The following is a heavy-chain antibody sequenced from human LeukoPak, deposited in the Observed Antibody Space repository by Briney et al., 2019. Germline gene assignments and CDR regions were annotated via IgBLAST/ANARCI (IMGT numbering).Heavy chain of an antibody. CDR2: IKLDGSEQ. CDR1: GLTISNNW. J-gene: IGHJ6*03. CDR3: AKAQEGFHYYYMDV. Sequence: PGGSLRLSCADSGLTISNNWMSWVRQAPGKGLEWVANIKLDGSEQYYVDSVKGRFTISRDNGKNLLYLQMNSLRAEDTAVYYCAKAQEGFHYYYMDVWGKGTTVTISS. V-gene: IGHV3-7*03. D-gene: IGHD3-10*01.